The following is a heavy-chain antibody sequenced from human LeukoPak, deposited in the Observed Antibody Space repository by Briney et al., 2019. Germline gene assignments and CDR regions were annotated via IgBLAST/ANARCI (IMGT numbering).Heavy chain of an antibody. CDR1: GGTFSSYA. V-gene: IGHV1-69*06. Sequence: GASVKVSCKASGGTFSSYAISWVRQAPGQGLEWMGGIIPIFGTANYAQKFQGRVTITADKSTSTAYMELSSLRSEDTAVYYCARDQWEDIVVVPASDAFDIWGQGTMVTVSS. J-gene: IGHJ3*02. CDR3: ARDQWEDIVVVPASDAFDI. CDR2: IIPIFGTA. D-gene: IGHD2-2*01.